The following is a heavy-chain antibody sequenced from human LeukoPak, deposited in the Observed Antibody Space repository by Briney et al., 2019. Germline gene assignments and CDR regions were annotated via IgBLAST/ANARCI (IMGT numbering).Heavy chain of an antibody. J-gene: IGHJ4*02. CDR3: ASQLEHFDY. CDR1: GGSISSSSYY. V-gene: IGHV4-39*07. Sequence: SETLSLTCTVSGGSISSSSYYWGWIRQPPGKGLEWIGSIYYSGSTYYNPSLKSRVTISVDTSKNQFSLKLSSETAADTAVYYCASQLEHFDYWGQGTLVTVSS. D-gene: IGHD1-1*01. CDR2: IYYSGST.